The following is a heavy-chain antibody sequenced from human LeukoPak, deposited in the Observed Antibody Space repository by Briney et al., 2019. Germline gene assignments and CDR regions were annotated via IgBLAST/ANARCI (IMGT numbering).Heavy chain of an antibody. CDR3: AREAPNSYGFYYFDY. CDR2: IIPIFGTA. D-gene: IGHD5-18*01. J-gene: IGHJ4*02. CDR1: GGTFSSYA. V-gene: IGHV1-69*13. Sequence: SVNVSCKASGGTFSSYAISWVRQAPGQGLEWMGGIIPIFGTANYAQKFQGRVTITADESTSTAYMELSSLRSEDTAVYYCAREAPNSYGFYYFDYWGQGTLVTVSS.